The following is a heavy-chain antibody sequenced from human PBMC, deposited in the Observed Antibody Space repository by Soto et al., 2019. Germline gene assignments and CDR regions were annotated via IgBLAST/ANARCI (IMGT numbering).Heavy chain of an antibody. J-gene: IGHJ4*02. CDR2: IYYSGGT. D-gene: IGHD3-10*02. V-gene: IGHV4-28*01. CDR3: CSGSYYNVIDS. CDR1: GYSISSSNW. Sequence: PSGTLSLTCAVSGYSISSSNWWGWIRQPPGKGLEWIGYIYYSGGTYYNPSLKSRITMSVDTSKNQFSLKVSSVTAVDTAVYYCCSGSYYNVIDSWGQGTLVPVSS.